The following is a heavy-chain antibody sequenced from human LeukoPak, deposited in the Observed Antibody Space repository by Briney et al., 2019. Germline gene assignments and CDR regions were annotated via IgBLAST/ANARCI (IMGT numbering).Heavy chain of an antibody. CDR3: ARQKWLVHNWFDP. CDR1: GYSISSGYY. Sequence: TSETLSLTCTVSGYSISSGYYWGWIRQPPGKGLEWIGSIYYSGSSYYNPSLKSRVTISVDTSKNQFSLKLRSVTAADTAVYYCARQKWLVHNWFDPWGQGTLVTVSS. D-gene: IGHD6-19*01. V-gene: IGHV4-38-2*02. J-gene: IGHJ5*02. CDR2: IYYSGSS.